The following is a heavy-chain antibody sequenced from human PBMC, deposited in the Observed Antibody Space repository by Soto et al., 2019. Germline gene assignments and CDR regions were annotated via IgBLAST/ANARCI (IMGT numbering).Heavy chain of an antibody. Sequence: QLQLQESGPGLVKPSETLSLTCTVSGGSISSSSYYWGWIRQPPGKGLEWIGSIYYSGSTYYNPSLKSRVTISVDTSKNQFSLKLSSVTAADTAVYYCARHYGDYGWFDPWGQGTLVTVSS. V-gene: IGHV4-39*01. CDR2: IYYSGST. D-gene: IGHD4-17*01. CDR1: GGSISSSSYY. J-gene: IGHJ5*02. CDR3: ARHYGDYGWFDP.